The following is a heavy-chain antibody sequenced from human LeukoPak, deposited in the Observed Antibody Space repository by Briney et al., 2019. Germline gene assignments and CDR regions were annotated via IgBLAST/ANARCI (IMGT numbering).Heavy chain of an antibody. CDR3: AKDIVVVVAATFDY. J-gene: IGHJ4*02. Sequence: GGSLRLSCAASGFTFSSYAMSWVRQAPGKGLEWVSAISGSGGSTYYADSVKGRFTISRDNSKNTPYLQMNSLRAEDTAVYYCAKDIVVVVAATFDYWGQGTLVTVSS. CDR1: GFTFSSYA. D-gene: IGHD2-15*01. CDR2: ISGSGGST. V-gene: IGHV3-23*01.